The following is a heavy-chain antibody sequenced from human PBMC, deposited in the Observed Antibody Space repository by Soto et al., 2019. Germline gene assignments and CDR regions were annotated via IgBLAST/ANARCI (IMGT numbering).Heavy chain of an antibody. CDR1: GDSVSGRSAA. J-gene: IGHJ6*02. Sequence: AQTLSLTCAISGDSVSGRSAAWNWLRQSPSRGLEWLGRTYYRSKWYNEYAVSVKSGVTVTPDTSKNQFSLQLNSVTPEDTAAYYCARQGVGYGMDVWGQGTTVTVSS. CDR2: TYYRSKWYN. CDR3: ARQGVGYGMDV. D-gene: IGHD1-26*01. V-gene: IGHV6-1*01.